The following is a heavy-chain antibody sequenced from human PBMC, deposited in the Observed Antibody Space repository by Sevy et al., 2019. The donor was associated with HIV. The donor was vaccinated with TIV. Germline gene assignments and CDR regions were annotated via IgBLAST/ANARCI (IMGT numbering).Heavy chain of an antibody. D-gene: IGHD5-18*01. J-gene: IGHJ4*02. CDR2: IYSGGST. Sequence: GGSLRLSCAASGFTVSSNYMSWVRQAPGKGLEWVSVIYSGGSTYYADSVKGRFTISRDNAKNTLYLQMNSLRAEDTAVYYCARRRGCCYGYDYWGQGTLVTVSS. CDR1: GFTVSSNY. V-gene: IGHV3-53*01. CDR3: ARRRGCCYGYDY.